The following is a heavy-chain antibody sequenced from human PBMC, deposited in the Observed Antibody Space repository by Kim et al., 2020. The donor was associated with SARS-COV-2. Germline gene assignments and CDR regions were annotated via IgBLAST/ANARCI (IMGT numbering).Heavy chain of an antibody. CDR3: VKGGYYDSSGYCWDY. D-gene: IGHD3-22*01. J-gene: IGHJ4*02. CDR1: GFTFSSYA. V-gene: IGHV3-64D*06. CDR2: ISSNGGST. Sequence: GGSLRLSCSASGFTFSSYAMHWVRQAPGKGLEYVSAISSNGGSTYYADSVKGRFTISRDNSKNTLYLQMSSLRAEDTDVYYCVKGGYYDSSGYCWDYWGQGTLVTVSS.